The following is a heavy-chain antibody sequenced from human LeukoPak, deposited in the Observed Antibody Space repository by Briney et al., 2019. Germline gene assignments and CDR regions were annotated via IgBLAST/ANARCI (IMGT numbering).Heavy chain of an antibody. D-gene: IGHD6-19*01. V-gene: IGHV3-30-3*01. CDR3: ARDQSSGWGLDAFDI. Sequence: GGSLRLSCAASGFTFSSYAMHWVRQAPGKGLEWVAVISYDGSNKYYADSVKGRFTISRDNSKNTLYLQMNSLRAEDTAVYYCARDQSSGWGLDAFDIWGQGTMVTVFS. J-gene: IGHJ3*02. CDR1: GFTFSSYA. CDR2: ISYDGSNK.